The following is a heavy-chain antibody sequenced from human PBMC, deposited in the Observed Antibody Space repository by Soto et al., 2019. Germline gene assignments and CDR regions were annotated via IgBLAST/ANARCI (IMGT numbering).Heavy chain of an antibody. Sequence: QVQLQESGPGLVKPSQTLSLTCTVSGGSISSGGYYWSWIRQHPGKGLEWIGYIYYSGSTYYNPSLKSRVTISVDTSKNQFSLKLSSVTAADTAVYYCARAPLRGMVRRDNFEDWGQGTLVTVSS. V-gene: IGHV4-31*03. J-gene: IGHJ4*02. CDR2: IYYSGST. CDR3: ARAPLRGMVRRDNFED. D-gene: IGHD3-10*01. CDR1: GGSISSGGYY.